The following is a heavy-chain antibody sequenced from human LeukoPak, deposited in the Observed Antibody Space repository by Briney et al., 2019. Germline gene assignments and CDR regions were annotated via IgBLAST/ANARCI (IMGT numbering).Heavy chain of an antibody. J-gene: IGHJ5*02. CDR2: IYTSGST. CDR1: GGSISSGSYY. Sequence: SETLSLTCTVSGGSISSGSYYWSWIRQPAGKGLEWLGRIYTSGSTNYNPSLESRVTISIDTSRNQFSLKLSSVTAADTAVYYCARHVGFITMVRGVINNNWFDPWGQGTLVTVSS. V-gene: IGHV4-61*02. CDR3: ARHVGFITMVRGVINNNWFDP. D-gene: IGHD3-10*01.